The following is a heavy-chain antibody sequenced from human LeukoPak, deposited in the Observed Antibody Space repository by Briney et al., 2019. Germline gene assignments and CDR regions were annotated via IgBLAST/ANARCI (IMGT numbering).Heavy chain of an antibody. J-gene: IGHJ4*02. Sequence: SVKVSSKASGGTFSNYAINWVRQAPGQGLEWMGGITPIFGTANYAQRFQGRVTITADESTSTAYMELSSLRSEDTAVYYCARWAGYCSITNCYTAFDYWGQGTLVTVSS. CDR1: GGTFSNYA. D-gene: IGHD2-2*02. V-gene: IGHV1-69*01. CDR3: ARWAGYCSITNCYTAFDY. CDR2: ITPIFGTA.